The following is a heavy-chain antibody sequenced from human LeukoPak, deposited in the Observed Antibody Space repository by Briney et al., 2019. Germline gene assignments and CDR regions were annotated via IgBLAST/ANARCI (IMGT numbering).Heavy chain of an antibody. D-gene: IGHD3-22*01. CDR1: GFTFSSYG. Sequence: QAGGSLRLSCAASGFTFSSYGMSWVRQAPGKGLEWVSAISGSGGSTYYADSVKGRFTISRDNSKNTLYLQMNSLRAEDTAVYYCAKSITHYYDSSGNDYWGQGTLVTVSS. J-gene: IGHJ4*02. V-gene: IGHV3-23*01. CDR2: ISGSGGST. CDR3: AKSITHYYDSSGNDY.